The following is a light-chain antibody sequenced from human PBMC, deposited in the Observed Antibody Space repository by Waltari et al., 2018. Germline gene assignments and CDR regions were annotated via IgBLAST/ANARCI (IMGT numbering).Light chain of an antibody. Sequence: EIVLTQSPATLSLSPGERATLSCRASQSVSSYLAWYQQKPGQAPRLLIYDASNRATGIPARFSGSVSGTDFTLTISSLEPEDFAVYYCQQRSNWPPGGTFGQGTKLEIK. J-gene: IGKJ2*02. V-gene: IGKV3-11*01. CDR3: QQRSNWPPGGT. CDR1: QSVSSY. CDR2: DAS.